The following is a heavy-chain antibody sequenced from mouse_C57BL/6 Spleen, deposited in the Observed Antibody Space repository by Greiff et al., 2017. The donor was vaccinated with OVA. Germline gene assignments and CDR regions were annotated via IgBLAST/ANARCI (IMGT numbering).Heavy chain of an antibody. Sequence: QVQLQQSGAELARPGASVKLSCKASGYTFTSYGISRVKQRTGQGLEWIGEIYPRSGNTYYNEKFKGKATLTADKSSSTAYMKLRRLTSEDSAGYVCASREVLRSFDYWGQGTTLTVSS. D-gene: IGHD1-1*01. J-gene: IGHJ2*01. CDR2: IYPRSGNT. CDR1: GYTFTSYG. CDR3: ASREVLRSFDY. V-gene: IGHV1-81*01.